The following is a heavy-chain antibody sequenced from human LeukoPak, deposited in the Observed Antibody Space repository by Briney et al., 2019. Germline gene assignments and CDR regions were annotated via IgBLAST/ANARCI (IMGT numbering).Heavy chain of an antibody. CDR1: GYTLTELS. CDR3: ATLIAVAGNAAFDY. Sequence: ASVKVSCKVSGYTLTELSMHWVRQAPGKGLEWMGGFDPEDGETIYAQKFQGRVTMTEDTSTDTAYMELSSLRSEDTAVYYCATLIAVAGNAAFDYWGQGTLVTVSP. J-gene: IGHJ4*02. CDR2: FDPEDGET. V-gene: IGHV1-24*01. D-gene: IGHD6-19*01.